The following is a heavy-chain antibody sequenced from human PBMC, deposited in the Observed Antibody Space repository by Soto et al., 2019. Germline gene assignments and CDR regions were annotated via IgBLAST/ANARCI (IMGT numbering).Heavy chain of an antibody. J-gene: IGHJ6*02. Sequence: GGSLRLSCAASGFTFSSYAMSWVRQAPGKGLEWVSAISGSGGSTYYADSVKGRFTVSRDNSKNTLYLRMNSLRAEDTAVYYCAKRIAAAGTNALDVWGQGTTVTVSS. CDR2: ISGSGGST. CDR3: AKRIAAAGTNALDV. CDR1: GFTFSSYA. D-gene: IGHD6-13*01. V-gene: IGHV3-23*01.